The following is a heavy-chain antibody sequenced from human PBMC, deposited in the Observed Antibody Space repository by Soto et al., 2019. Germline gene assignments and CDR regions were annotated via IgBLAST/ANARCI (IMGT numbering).Heavy chain of an antibody. CDR3: ARDIDYCSSTSCPNYHYYGLAV. V-gene: IGHV4-30-4*01. D-gene: IGHD2-2*01. CDR2: IYYSGST. Sequence: PSETLSLTCTGSGGSISRGDYYWSWIRQPPGKGLEWIGYIYYSGSTYYNPSLKSRVTISVDTSKNQFSLKLSSVTAADTAVYYCARDIDYCSSTSCPNYHYYGLAVPGQGTTVPVSS. CDR1: GGSISRGDYY. J-gene: IGHJ6*02.